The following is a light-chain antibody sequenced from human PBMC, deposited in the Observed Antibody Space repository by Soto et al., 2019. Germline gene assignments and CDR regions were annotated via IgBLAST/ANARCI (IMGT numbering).Light chain of an antibody. CDR2: DAS. J-gene: IGKJ4*01. CDR3: QQYDSYPRT. CDR1: QSISTQ. Sequence: DIQMTQSPSTLSASVGDRVTIVCRASQSISTQLAWYQQKPGKAPKLLIYDASTLESGVPSRFSGSGSGTEFTLTISSLQPEDFATYYCQQYDSYPRTFGGGTKVDIK. V-gene: IGKV1-5*02.